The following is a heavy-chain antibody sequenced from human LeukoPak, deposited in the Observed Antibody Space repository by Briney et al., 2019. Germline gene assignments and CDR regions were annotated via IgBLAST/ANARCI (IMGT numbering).Heavy chain of an antibody. CDR3: ASETIRGYCSSTSCYTGDDY. Sequence: GASLKVSCKASGYTFASYYMHWVRQSPGQRLEWMGIINPSGGSTSYAQKFQGRVTMTRDTSTSTVYMELSSLRSEDTAVYYCASETIRGYCSSTSCYTGDDYWGQGTLVTVSS. CDR1: GYTFASYY. V-gene: IGHV1-46*01. D-gene: IGHD2-2*02. CDR2: INPSGGST. J-gene: IGHJ4*02.